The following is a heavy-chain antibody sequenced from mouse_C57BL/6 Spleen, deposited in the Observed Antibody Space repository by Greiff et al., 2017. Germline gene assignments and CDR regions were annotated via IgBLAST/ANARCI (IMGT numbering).Heavy chain of an antibody. CDR1: GYTFTDYY. CDR2: INPNNGGT. CDR3: ARGRSWYFDV. Sequence: VQLQQSGPELVKPGASVKISCKASGYTFTDYYMNWVKPSHGKSLEWIGDINPNNGGTSYNQKFKGKATLTVDKSSSTAYMELRSLTSEDSAVYYCARGRSWYFDVWGTGTTVTVSS. V-gene: IGHV1-26*01. J-gene: IGHJ1*03.